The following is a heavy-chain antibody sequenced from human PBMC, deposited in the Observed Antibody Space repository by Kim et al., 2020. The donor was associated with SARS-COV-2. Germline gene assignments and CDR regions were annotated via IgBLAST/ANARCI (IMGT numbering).Heavy chain of an antibody. Sequence: SVKVSCKASGGTFSSYAISWVRQAPGQGLEWMGGIIPIFGTVNYVQKFQGRVTITANESTSTAYMERSSLRSEDTAVYYCAGDEGSRAPYYYYGMDVWGQGTTVTVSS. CDR3: AGDEGSRAPYYYYGMDV. CDR2: IIPIFGTV. CDR1: GGTFSSYA. J-gene: IGHJ6*02. V-gene: IGHV1-69*13. D-gene: IGHD6-13*01.